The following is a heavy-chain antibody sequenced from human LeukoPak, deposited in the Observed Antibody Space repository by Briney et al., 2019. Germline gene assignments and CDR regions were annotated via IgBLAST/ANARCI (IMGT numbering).Heavy chain of an antibody. J-gene: IGHJ4*02. CDR3: AQSTASYRAHGY. D-gene: IGHD2/OR15-2a*01. V-gene: IGHV4-4*01. Sequence: SETLSLTCAVSGGSIIGSDWWSWVRQPPGKGLEWIGETRDDGYTNYNPSLKIQVTISVDRSKNQFSLNLNSVTAADTAVYCCAQSTASYRAHGYWGQGILVTVSS. CDR1: GGSIIGSDW. CDR2: TRDDGYT.